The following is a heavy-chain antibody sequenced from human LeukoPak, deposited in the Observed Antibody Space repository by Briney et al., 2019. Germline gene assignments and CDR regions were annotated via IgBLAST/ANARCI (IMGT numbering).Heavy chain of an antibody. J-gene: IGHJ4*02. CDR1: GGSISSSSYY. Sequence: SETLSLTCTVSGGSISSSSYYWGWIRQPPGKGLEWIGSIYYSGSTYYNPSLKSRVTISVDTSKNQFSLKLSSVTAAGTAVYYCASTTSHVDYWGQGTLVTVSS. CDR2: IYYSGST. CDR3: ASTTSHVDY. V-gene: IGHV4-39*07. D-gene: IGHD1-14*01.